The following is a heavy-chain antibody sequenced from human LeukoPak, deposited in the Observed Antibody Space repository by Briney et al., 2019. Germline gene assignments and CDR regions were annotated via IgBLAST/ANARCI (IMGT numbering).Heavy chain of an antibody. V-gene: IGHV3-21*04. CDR3: ARGGITSKAFFDY. D-gene: IGHD1-26*01. Sequence: GGSLRLSCAASGFTFSSYSMNWVRQAPGKGLEWVSSISSSSSYIYYADSVKGRFTISRDNAKNSLYLQMNSLRAEDTALYYCARGGITSKAFFDYWGQGTLVTVSS. CDR1: GFTFSSYS. J-gene: IGHJ4*02. CDR2: ISSSSSYI.